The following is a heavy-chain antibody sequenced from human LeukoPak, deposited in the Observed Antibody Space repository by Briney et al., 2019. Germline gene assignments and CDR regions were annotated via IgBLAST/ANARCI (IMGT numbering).Heavy chain of an antibody. J-gene: IGHJ4*02. V-gene: IGHV3-7*01. CDR2: IKQDGSEK. D-gene: IGHD3-16*02. Sequence: GGSLRLSCAASGFTFSSYWMSWVRQAPGKGLEWVANIKQDGSEKYYVNSMKGRFTISRDNAKNSLYLQMNSLRAEDTAVYYCARSIWGSYRPLSNWGQGTLVTVSS. CDR1: GFTFSSYW. CDR3: ARSIWGSYRPLSN.